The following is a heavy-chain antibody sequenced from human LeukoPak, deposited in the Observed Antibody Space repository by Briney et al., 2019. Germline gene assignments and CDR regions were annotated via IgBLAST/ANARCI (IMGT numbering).Heavy chain of an antibody. CDR3: ARDDKAAGTSWFDP. Sequence: SETLSLTCTVSGGSISSGSYYWSWIRQPAGKGQEWIGRIYTSGSTNYNPSLKTRVTISVDTSKNRFSLKLSSVTAADTAVYYCARDDKAAGTSWFDPWGQGTLVTVSS. CDR1: GGSISSGSYY. J-gene: IGHJ5*02. D-gene: IGHD6-13*01. V-gene: IGHV4-61*02. CDR2: IYTSGST.